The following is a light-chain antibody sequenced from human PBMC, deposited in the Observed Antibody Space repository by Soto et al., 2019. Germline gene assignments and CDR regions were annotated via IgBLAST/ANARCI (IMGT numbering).Light chain of an antibody. CDR3: AAWDDSLSGRV. Sequence: VLTQPPSASGTPGQRVTISCSGSSSTIGSNYVYWYQQLPGTAPKLLIYRNNQRPSGVPDRFSGSKSGTSASLAISGLRSEDEADYYCAAWDDSLSGRVFGTGTKVTVL. J-gene: IGLJ1*01. CDR1: SSTIGSNY. CDR2: RNN. V-gene: IGLV1-47*01.